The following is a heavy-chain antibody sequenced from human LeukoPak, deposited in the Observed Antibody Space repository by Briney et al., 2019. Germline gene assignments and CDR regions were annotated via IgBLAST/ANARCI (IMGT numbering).Heavy chain of an antibody. Sequence: ASVKVSCKASGYTFTSYGISWVRQAPGQGLEWMGWISAYNGNTNYAQKLQGRVTMTTDTSTSTAYMELRSLRSDDTAVYYYARSSGQWLVLYDDDYWGQGTLVTVSS. CDR1: GYTFTSYG. V-gene: IGHV1-18*01. CDR2: ISAYNGNT. D-gene: IGHD6-19*01. J-gene: IGHJ4*02. CDR3: ARSSGQWLVLYDDDY.